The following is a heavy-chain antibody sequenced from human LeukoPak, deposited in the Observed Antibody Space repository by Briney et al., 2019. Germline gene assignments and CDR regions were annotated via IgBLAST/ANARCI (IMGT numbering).Heavy chain of an antibody. V-gene: IGHV1-18*01. D-gene: IGHD3-22*01. J-gene: IGHJ4*02. CDR1: GYTFTSYG. Sequence: ASVKVSCKASGYTFTSYGISWVRQAPGQGLEWMGWISAYNGNTNYAQKLQGRVTMTTDTSTSTAYMELRSLRSDDTAVYYCARERYYDSSGYYEGYYFDYWGQGTLVTVS. CDR2: ISAYNGNT. CDR3: ARERYYDSSGYYEGYYFDY.